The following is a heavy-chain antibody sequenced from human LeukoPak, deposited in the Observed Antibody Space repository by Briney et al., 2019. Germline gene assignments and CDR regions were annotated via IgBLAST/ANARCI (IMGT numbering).Heavy chain of an antibody. V-gene: IGHV3-21*01. CDR2: ISSSSSYI. CDR3: ARSQQWLVVDCCAFDI. D-gene: IGHD6-19*01. CDR1: GFTFSSYS. J-gene: IGHJ3*02. Sequence: GGSLRLSCAASGFTFSSYSMNWVRQAPGKGLEWVSSISSSSSYIYYADSVKGRFTISRDNAKNSLYLQMNSLRAEDTAVYYCARSQQWLVVDCCAFDIWGQGTMVTVSS.